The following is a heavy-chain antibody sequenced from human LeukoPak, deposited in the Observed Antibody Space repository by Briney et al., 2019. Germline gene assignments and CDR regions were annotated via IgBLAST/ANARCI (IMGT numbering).Heavy chain of an antibody. J-gene: IGHJ4*02. CDR2: IKQDGSEK. D-gene: IGHD2-21*02. CDR3: ARDPPYCGGDCYSDY. V-gene: IGHV3-7*03. Sequence: GGSLRLSCAASGFTFSSYWMSWVRQAPGKGLEWVANIKQDGSEKYYEDSVKGRFTISRDNARNSLYLQMNSLRAEDTAVYYCARDPPYCGGDCYSDYWGQGTLVTVSS. CDR1: GFTFSSYW.